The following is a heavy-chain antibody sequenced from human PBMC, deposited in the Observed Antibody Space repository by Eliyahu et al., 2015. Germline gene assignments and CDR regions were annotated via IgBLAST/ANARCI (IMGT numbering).Heavy chain of an antibody. J-gene: IGHJ4*02. CDR2: IYYSGST. CDR3: ARRPKCSGGTCYSAYFDY. D-gene: IGHD2-15*01. V-gene: IGHV4-39*01. Sequence: WIRQPPGKGLEWIGSIYYSGSTYYNPSLESRVSISVDTSKNQFSLKMRSVTAADTAVYYCARRPKCSGGTCYSAYFDYWGQGTLVIVSS.